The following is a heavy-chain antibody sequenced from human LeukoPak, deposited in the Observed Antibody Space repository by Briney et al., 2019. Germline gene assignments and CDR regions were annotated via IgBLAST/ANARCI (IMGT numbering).Heavy chain of an antibody. CDR2: INPNSGGT. V-gene: IGHV1-2*02. Sequence: ASVKVSCKASGYTFTGYYMHWVRQAPGQGLEWMGWINPNSGGTNYAQKFQGRVTMTRDTSISTASMELSRLRSDDTAVYYCARNVVPAAMPLTSPFDYWGQGTLVTVSS. CDR1: GYTFTGYY. D-gene: IGHD2-2*01. J-gene: IGHJ4*02. CDR3: ARNVVPAAMPLTSPFDY.